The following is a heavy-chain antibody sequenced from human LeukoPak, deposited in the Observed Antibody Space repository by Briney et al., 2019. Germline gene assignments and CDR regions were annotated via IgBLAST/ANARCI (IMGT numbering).Heavy chain of an antibody. D-gene: IGHD4-17*01. CDR1: GFTFSSYA. CDR2: ISGSGGST. CDR3: VRDVEGYGDYVHYYYGMDV. J-gene: IGHJ6*02. V-gene: IGHV3-23*01. Sequence: GGSLRLSCAASGFTFSSYAMSWVRQAPGKGLEWVSAISGSGGSTYYADSVKGRFTISRDNSKNTLYLQMNSLRAEDTAVYYCVRDVEGYGDYVHYYYGMDVWGQGTTVTVSS.